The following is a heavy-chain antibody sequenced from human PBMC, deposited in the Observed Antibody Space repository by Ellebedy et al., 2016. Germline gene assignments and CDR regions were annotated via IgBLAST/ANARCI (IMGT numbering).Heavy chain of an antibody. D-gene: IGHD6-19*01. J-gene: IGHJ3*01. V-gene: IGHV4-30-2*02. CDR1: GGSISSGGYS. CDR2: IYHSGST. CDR3: AKWNGGWYAFEV. Sequence: SETLSLTCAVSGGSISSGGYSWTWIRQPPGKGLEWIGYIYHSGSTYYNPSLRSRVTISVDTSKNQFSLKLTSVTAADTAVYYCAKWNGGWYAFEVWGQGTMVTVSS.